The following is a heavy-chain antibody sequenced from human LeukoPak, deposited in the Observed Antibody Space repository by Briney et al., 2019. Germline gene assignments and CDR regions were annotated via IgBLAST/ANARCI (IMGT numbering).Heavy chain of an antibody. Sequence: ASVKVSCKASGYTFTGYNINWVRQATGQGLEYMGWMNPNSGNTGYAPKFQGRVTITRNTFISTAYMELSSLRSEDTAVYFCARALGAVAGPEDAFDIWGQGTMVTVSS. D-gene: IGHD6-19*01. CDR1: GYTFTGYN. V-gene: IGHV1-8*03. CDR3: ARALGAVAGPEDAFDI. J-gene: IGHJ3*02. CDR2: MNPNSGNT.